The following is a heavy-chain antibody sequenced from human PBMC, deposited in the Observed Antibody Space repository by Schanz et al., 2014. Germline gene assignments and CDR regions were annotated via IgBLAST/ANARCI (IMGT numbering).Heavy chain of an antibody. CDR3: AKESEIVVVVGTSMSGDFHH. CDR1: TSLFSRSV. V-gene: IGHV3-33*06. J-gene: IGHJ1*01. CDR2: MWNDGIKT. Sequence: QVDLVESGGGVVQPGRSLTLSCAVSTSLFSRSVIHWVRQAPGKGLEWVAVMWNDGIKTHYADSGKGRFTISRDNSKSTLYLQMNNLRAEDTAVYFCAKESEIVVVVGTSMSGDFHHWGQGTLVTVSS. D-gene: IGHD2-15*01.